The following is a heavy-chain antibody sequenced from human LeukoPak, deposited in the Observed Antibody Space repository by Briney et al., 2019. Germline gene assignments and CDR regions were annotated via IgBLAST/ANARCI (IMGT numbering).Heavy chain of an antibody. V-gene: IGHV4-34*01. CDR3: AGTFGVVIVPDY. CDR2: IYHSGST. J-gene: IGHJ4*02. Sequence: KPAETLSLTCAVYGGSFSGYYWSWIRQPPGKGLEWIGSIYHSGSTYYNPSLKSRVTISVDTSKNQFSLKLSSVTAADTAVYYCAGTFGVVIVPDYWGQGTLVTVSS. D-gene: IGHD3-3*01. CDR1: GGSFSGYY.